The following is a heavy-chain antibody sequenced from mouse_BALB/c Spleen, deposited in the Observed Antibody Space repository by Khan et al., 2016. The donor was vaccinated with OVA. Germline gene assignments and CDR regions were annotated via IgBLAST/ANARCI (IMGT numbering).Heavy chain of an antibody. CDR2: INTYTGEP. D-gene: IGHD2-10*01. V-gene: IGHV9-3-1*01. J-gene: IGHJ4*01. CDR1: GYTFTNYG. Sequence: QIQLVQSGPELKKPGETVKISCKASGYTFTNYGMNWVKPAPGKGLKWMGWINTYTGEPTYADDFKGRFAFPLESSAGTAYLQINNLKNEDTATYFCARPPYFSYVMVYWGQGTSVNVSS. CDR3: ARPPYFSYVMVY.